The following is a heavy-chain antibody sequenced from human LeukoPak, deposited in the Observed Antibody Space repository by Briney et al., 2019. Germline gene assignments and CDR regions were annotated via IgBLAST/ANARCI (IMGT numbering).Heavy chain of an antibody. J-gene: IGHJ4*02. Sequence: ASVKVSCKASGYTFTSYDINWVRQATGQGLEWMGWMNPNSGGTNYAQKFQGRVTMTRDTSISTAYMELSRLRSDDTAVYYCAREDTAMLWGQGTLVTVSS. CDR1: GYTFTSYD. V-gene: IGHV1-2*02. D-gene: IGHD5-18*01. CDR2: MNPNSGGT. CDR3: AREDTAML.